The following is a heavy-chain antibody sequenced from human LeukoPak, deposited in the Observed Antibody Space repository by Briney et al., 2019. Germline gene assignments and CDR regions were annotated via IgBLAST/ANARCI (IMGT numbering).Heavy chain of an antibody. CDR3: ARTMVRGVTKYYFDY. D-gene: IGHD3-10*01. J-gene: IGHJ4*02. CDR2: ISYDGSNK. Sequence: GGSLRLSCAASGFTFRNYAMSWVRQAPGKGLEWVAVISYDGSNKYYADSVKGRFTISRDNSKNTLYLQMNSLRAEDTAVYYCARTMVRGVTKYYFDYWGQGTLVTVSS. V-gene: IGHV3-30-3*01. CDR1: GFTFRNYA.